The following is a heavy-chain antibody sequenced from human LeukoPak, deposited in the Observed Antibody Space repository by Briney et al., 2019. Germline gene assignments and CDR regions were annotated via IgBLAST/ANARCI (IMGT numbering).Heavy chain of an antibody. Sequence: GASVTVSRKASGYTFTGYYMHWVRQAPGQGLEWMGWINPNSGGTNYAQKFQGRVTMTRDTSISTAYMELSRLRSDDTAVYYCARDHGGYVIDYWGQGTLVTVSS. CDR2: INPNSGGT. CDR1: GYTFTGYY. V-gene: IGHV1-2*02. J-gene: IGHJ4*02. D-gene: IGHD3-22*01. CDR3: ARDHGGYVIDY.